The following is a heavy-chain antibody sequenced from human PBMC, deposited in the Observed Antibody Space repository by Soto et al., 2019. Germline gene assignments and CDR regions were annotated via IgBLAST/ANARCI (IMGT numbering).Heavy chain of an antibody. CDR2: VNPSGGHT. J-gene: IGHJ4*02. Sequence: QVQLMQSGAEVKKPRASVKVSCKASGDTFTEYYIHWVRQAPGQGLEWMGTVNPSGGHTTYAQHFLGRVTMTRDTATSTLYMELTSLTSEVTAVYYCARGGHVVVVTAALDYWGQGTLVTVSS. CDR1: GDTFTEYY. D-gene: IGHD2-21*02. V-gene: IGHV1-46*01. CDR3: ARGGHVVVVTAALDY.